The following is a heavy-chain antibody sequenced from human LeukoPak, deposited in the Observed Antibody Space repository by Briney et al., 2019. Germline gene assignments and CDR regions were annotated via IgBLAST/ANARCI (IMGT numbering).Heavy chain of an antibody. CDR2: IFYSGST. Sequence: VAAGFMSNYDRRAIRQRSRKGLEWIGCIFYSGSTYYNPSLKSRVTISVDTSKNQFSLRLSSVTAADTAVYYCARTNAFDIWGQGTMVTVSS. J-gene: IGHJ3*02. CDR1: AGFMSNYD. V-gene: IGHV4-59*08. CDR3: ARTNAFDI.